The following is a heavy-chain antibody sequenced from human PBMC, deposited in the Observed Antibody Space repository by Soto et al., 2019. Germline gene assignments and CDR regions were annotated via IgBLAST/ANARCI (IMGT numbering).Heavy chain of an antibody. Sequence: EVHLVDSGGGLAQPGRSLRLSCAASGFTFDDFAMHWVRRVPGKGLEWVSSITWNGKSTGYADSAKGRFFISRDKAKHCRYLAKNRLRREYTALYYGSDGGPDAFCGAGRCYFECWGQGSQVSVYS. D-gene: IGHD2-21*01. CDR2: ITWNGKST. CDR3: SDGGPDAFCGAGRCYFEC. CDR1: GFTFDDFA. V-gene: IGHV3-9*01. J-gene: IGHJ4*02.